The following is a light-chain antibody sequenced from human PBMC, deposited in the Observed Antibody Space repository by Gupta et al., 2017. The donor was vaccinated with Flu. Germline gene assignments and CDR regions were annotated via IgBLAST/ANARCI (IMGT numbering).Light chain of an antibody. Sequence: PPRLLIYWASSREPGVSNRFTGSGSGTDFTLTINDVQPEDAAFYYCHQYYTTPYTFGQGTRLEIK. CDR3: HQYYTTPYT. J-gene: IGKJ2*01. V-gene: IGKV4-1*01. CDR2: WAS.